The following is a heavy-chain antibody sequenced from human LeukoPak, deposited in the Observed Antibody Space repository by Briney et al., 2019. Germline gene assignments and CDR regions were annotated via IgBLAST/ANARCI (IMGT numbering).Heavy chain of an antibody. V-gene: IGHV1-18*01. CDR2: ISAYNGNT. Sequence: AASVKVSCKASGYTFTSYGISWVRQAPGQGLEWMGWISAYNGNTNYAQKLQSRVTMTTDTSTSTAYMELRSLRSDDTAVYYCALRKEDYYYYYMDVCGKGTTVTVSS. CDR3: ALRKEDYYYYYMDV. CDR1: GYTFTSYG. J-gene: IGHJ6*03.